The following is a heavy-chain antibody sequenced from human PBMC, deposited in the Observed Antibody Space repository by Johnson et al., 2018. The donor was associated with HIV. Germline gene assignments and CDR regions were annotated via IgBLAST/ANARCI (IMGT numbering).Heavy chain of an antibody. J-gene: IGHJ3*02. Sequence: EVQLLESGVDLEQPGGSLRLSCAASGFRFSSHAMIWVRQPPGKGLEWVSGIRGNGDSTFYADSVKGRFTMSRDNSKNTVYLQMNSLRAEDTSVYYCARDRIAVAQGAFDIWGQGTMVTVSS. CDR2: IRGNGDST. V-gene: IGHV3-23*01. CDR1: GFRFSSHA. CDR3: ARDRIAVAQGAFDI. D-gene: IGHD6-19*01.